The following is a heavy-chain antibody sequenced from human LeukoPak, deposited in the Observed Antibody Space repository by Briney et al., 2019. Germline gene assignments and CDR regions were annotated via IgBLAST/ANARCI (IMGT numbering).Heavy chain of an antibody. J-gene: IGHJ4*02. CDR1: GASMSDYY. V-gene: IGHV4-59*08. CDR2: IYYTGST. CDR3: VRRVRYFGQNDY. D-gene: IGHD3-9*01. Sequence: SETLSLTCTVSGASMSDYYWSWIRQPPGKGLEWIGYIYYTGSTNYNPSLKSRVTMSVDTSKNQISLKLSSETAADSAVYYCVRRVRYFGQNDYWGQGTLVTVSS.